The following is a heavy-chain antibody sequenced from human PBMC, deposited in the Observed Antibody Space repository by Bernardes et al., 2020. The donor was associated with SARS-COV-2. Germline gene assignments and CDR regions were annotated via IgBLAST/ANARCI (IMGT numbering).Heavy chain of an antibody. CDR1: GFTFSSYA. D-gene: IGHD2-2*02. CDR2: ISGSGGST. Sequence: GGSLRLSCAASGFTFSSYAMSWVRQAPGKGLEWVSAISGSGGSTYYADSVKGRFTISRDNSKNTLYLQMNSLRAEDTAVYYCAKVHQVVVPAAILGWFDPWGQGTLVTVSS. J-gene: IGHJ5*02. V-gene: IGHV3-23*01. CDR3: AKVHQVVVPAAILGWFDP.